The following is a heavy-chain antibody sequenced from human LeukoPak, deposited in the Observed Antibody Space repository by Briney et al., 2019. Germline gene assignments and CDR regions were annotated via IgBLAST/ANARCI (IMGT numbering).Heavy chain of an antibody. V-gene: IGHV3-21*01. J-gene: IGHJ5*02. Sequence: GGSLRLSCAASGFTFSSYTMNWVRQAPGKGLEWVSSISSSSSYIYYADSVKGRFTISRDNAKNSLYLQMNSLRAEDTAVYYCAKDLLEIAAAGTWGQGTLVTVSS. CDR1: GFTFSSYT. CDR3: AKDLLEIAAAGT. CDR2: ISSSSSYI. D-gene: IGHD6-13*01.